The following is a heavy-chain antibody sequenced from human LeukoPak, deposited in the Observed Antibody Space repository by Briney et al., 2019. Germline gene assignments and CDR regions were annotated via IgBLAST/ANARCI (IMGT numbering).Heavy chain of an antibody. Sequence: SETLSLTCTVSGGSISSYYWSWIRQPPGKGLEWIGYIYYSGSTNYNPSLKSRVTISVDTSKNQFSLKLSSVTAADTAVYYCARCPYYYDSSGYYHDAFDIWGQGTMVTVSS. CDR2: IYYSGST. V-gene: IGHV4-59*01. CDR1: GGSISSYY. CDR3: ARCPYYYDSSGYYHDAFDI. D-gene: IGHD3-22*01. J-gene: IGHJ3*02.